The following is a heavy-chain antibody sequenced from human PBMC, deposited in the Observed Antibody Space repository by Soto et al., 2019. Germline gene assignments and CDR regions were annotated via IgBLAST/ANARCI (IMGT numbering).Heavy chain of an antibody. CDR1: GFSFRTSGGG. CDR2: IYWDDDK. V-gene: IGHV2-5*02. J-gene: IGHJ4*02. D-gene: IGHD2-15*01. Sequence: QITLKESGPTLVKPTQTLTLTCTFSGFSFRTSGGGLGGIRQTPGKALEWLGLIYWDDDKRYSPSLKSRLTITKDTSKKQVVLTMADKDPVDTATYYCARRLIYIGWSDYFDFWGQGTLVTVSS. CDR3: ARRLIYIGWSDYFDF.